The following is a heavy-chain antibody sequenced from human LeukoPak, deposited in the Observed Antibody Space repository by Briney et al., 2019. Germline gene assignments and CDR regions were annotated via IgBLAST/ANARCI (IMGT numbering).Heavy chain of an antibody. Sequence: SETLSLTCTVSGGSISSSNYYWGWIRQPPGRGLEWIGSVYYSGSTYSNPSLKSRVTVSVDTSKDQFSLRLYSVTAADTAVYYCARLRGFGVITAYYYAMDVWGQGTTVTVSS. D-gene: IGHD3-3*01. CDR2: VYYSGST. J-gene: IGHJ6*02. CDR1: GGSISSSNYY. CDR3: ARLRGFGVITAYYYAMDV. V-gene: IGHV4-39*01.